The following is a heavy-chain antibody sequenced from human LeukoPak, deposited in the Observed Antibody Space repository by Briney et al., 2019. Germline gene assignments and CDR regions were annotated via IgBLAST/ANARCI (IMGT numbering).Heavy chain of an antibody. CDR2: TSGSGGST. J-gene: IGHJ4*02. V-gene: IGHV3-23*01. CDR1: GFTFSSYA. D-gene: IGHD4-17*01. CDR3: ARPRTTVTTTFDY. Sequence: GGSLRLSCAASGFTFSSYAMNWVRQAPGKGLEWISDTSGSGGSTFYADFVKGRFTISRDNSKNTLNLQMNSLRAEDTAVYYCARPRTTVTTTFDYWGQGTLVTVSS.